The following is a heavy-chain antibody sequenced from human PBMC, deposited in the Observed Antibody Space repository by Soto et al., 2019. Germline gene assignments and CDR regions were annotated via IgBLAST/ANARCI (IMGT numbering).Heavy chain of an antibody. J-gene: IGHJ6*03. CDR2: ISAYNGNT. D-gene: IGHD3-3*02. Sequence: QVQLVQSGAEVKKPGASVKVSCKASGYTFTSYGISWVRQAPGQGLEWMGWISAYNGNTNYAQKLQGRVTMTTDTSTSTAYMELRSLRSDDTAVYYCARVLALGSYYYYYYMDVWGTGTTVTVSS. V-gene: IGHV1-18*01. CDR3: ARVLALGSYYYYYYMDV. CDR1: GYTFTSYG.